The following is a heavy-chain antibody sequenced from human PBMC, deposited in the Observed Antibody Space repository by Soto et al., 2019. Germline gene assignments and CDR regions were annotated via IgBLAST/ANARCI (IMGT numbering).Heavy chain of an antibody. D-gene: IGHD1-26*01. Sequence: GESLKISCRSSENSFTSHWIGWVRQMPGKGLEYMGIIYTGDSDTRYSPSFQGQVAISADKSIRTAYLQWSSLKASDTAVYYCASGVTWDYFDSWGQGTQVTVPS. CDR2: IYTGDSDT. CDR1: ENSFTSHW. V-gene: IGHV5-51*01. J-gene: IGHJ4*02. CDR3: ASGVTWDYFDS.